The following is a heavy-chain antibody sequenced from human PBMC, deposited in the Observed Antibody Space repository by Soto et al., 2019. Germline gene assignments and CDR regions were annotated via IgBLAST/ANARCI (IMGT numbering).Heavy chain of an antibody. CDR1: GFTFSSYA. J-gene: IGHJ4*02. Sequence: GGSLRLSCAASGFTFSSYAMSWVRQAPGKGREWVSAISGSGGSTYYADSVKGRFTIARDNSKNTLYLQMNSLRAEDTAVYYCEKVLYGDYVPGSLDYWGQGTLVTVS. D-gene: IGHD4-17*01. CDR3: EKVLYGDYVPGSLDY. V-gene: IGHV3-23*01. CDR2: ISGSGGST.